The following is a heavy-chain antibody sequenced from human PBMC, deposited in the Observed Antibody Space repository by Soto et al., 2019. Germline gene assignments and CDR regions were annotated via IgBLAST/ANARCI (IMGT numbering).Heavy chain of an antibody. V-gene: IGHV1-46*01. J-gene: IGHJ6*02. D-gene: IGHD4-17*01. CDR3: ARGGVTVTLYYYYGMDV. CDR2: INPSGGST. Sequence: ASVKVSCKASGYTFTSYYMHWVRQAPGQGLEWMGIINPSGGSTSYAQKFQGRVTITTDTSTRTAYMELSSLRSEDTAVYYCARGGVTVTLYYYYGMDVWGQGTTVTVSS. CDR1: GYTFTSYY.